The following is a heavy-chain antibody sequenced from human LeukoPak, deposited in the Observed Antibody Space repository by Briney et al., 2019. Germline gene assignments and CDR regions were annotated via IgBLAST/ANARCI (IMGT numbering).Heavy chain of an antibody. CDR1: GDSISSSSYY. V-gene: IGHV4-31*03. CDR3: ARCSQAHDAFDI. Sequence: PSETLSLTCIVSGDSISSSSYYWPWIRQPPGKGLEWIGYIYYSGSTYYNPSLKSRVTISVDTSKNQFSLKLSSVTAADTAVYYCARCSQAHDAFDIWGQGTMDTVSS. J-gene: IGHJ3*02. CDR2: IYYSGST.